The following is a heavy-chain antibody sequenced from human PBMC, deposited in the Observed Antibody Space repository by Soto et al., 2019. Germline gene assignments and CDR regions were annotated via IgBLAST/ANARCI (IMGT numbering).Heavy chain of an antibody. V-gene: IGHV4-59*01. CDR3: ARDTGSYYLDS. CDR2: IHYSGTT. J-gene: IGHJ4*02. CDR1: GGSISSYF. D-gene: IGHD1-26*01. Sequence: QVRLLESGPGLVKPSETLSLTCTIYGGSISSYFWSWIRQPPGKGLEWIGYIHYSGTTVYSPSLKSRVTMSIDTSENQFTLNLTSVTAADTAVYYCARDTGSYYLDSWGQGSLVTVSS.